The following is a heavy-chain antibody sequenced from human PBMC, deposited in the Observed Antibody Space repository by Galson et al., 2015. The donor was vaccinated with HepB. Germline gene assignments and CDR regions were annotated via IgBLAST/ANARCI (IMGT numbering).Heavy chain of an antibody. D-gene: IGHD5-24*01. CDR2: IYSGGST. CDR3: ARSGGEGRWLQSTSYFDL. CDR1: GFTVSSNY. J-gene: IGHJ2*01. V-gene: IGHV3-53*01. Sequence: LRLSCAASGFTVSSNYMSWVRQAPGKGLEWVSVIYSGGSTYYADSVKGRFTISRDNSKNTLYLQMNSLRAEDTAVYYCARSGGEGRWLQSTSYFDLWGRGTLVTVSS.